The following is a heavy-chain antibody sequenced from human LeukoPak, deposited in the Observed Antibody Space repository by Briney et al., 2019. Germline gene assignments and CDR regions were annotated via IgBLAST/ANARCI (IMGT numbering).Heavy chain of an antibody. CDR2: IIPIFCTA. V-gene: IGHV1-69*13. CDR1: GGTFSSYA. CDR3: ARPKYYYGSGSYVYFDY. Sequence: ASVKVSCKASGGTFSSYAISWVRQAPVQGLEWMGGIIPIFCTANYAQKFQGRVTITADEYTSTDYMELSSLRSEDTAVYYCARPKYYYGSGSYVYFDYWGQGTLVTVSS. D-gene: IGHD3-10*01. J-gene: IGHJ4*02.